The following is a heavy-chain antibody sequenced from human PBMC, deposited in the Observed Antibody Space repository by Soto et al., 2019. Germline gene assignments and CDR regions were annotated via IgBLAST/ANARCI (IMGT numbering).Heavy chain of an antibody. D-gene: IGHD3-9*01. J-gene: IGHJ5*02. V-gene: IGHV1-46*01. CDR1: GYTFTSYY. CDR2: INPSGGST. Sequence: QVQLVQSGAEVKKPGASVKVSCKASGYTFTSYYMHWVRQAPGQGLEWMGIINPSGGSTSYAQKFQGRVTMTRDTSTSTVYMELSSLRSEDTAVHYCARDGLRYFDWLLGESGYNWFDPWGQGTLVTVSS. CDR3: ARDGLRYFDWLLGESGYNWFDP.